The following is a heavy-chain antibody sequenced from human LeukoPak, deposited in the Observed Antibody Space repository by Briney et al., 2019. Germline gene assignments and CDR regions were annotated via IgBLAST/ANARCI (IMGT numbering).Heavy chain of an antibody. V-gene: IGHV4-59*01. CDR1: GGSISSYY. J-gene: IGHJ3*02. CDR2: ISYSGST. Sequence: SETLSLTCTVSGGSISSYYWNWIRQPPGKGLEWIGYISYSGSTNYNHSVKSRVTISVDTSKNQFSLKLRSVTAADTAVYYCARDSRGSYYAAFDIWGQGTMVTVSS. D-gene: IGHD1-26*01. CDR3: ARDSRGSYYAAFDI.